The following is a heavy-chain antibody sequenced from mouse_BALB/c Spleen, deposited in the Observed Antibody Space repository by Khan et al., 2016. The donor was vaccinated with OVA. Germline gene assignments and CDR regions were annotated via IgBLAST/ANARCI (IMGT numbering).Heavy chain of an antibody. CDR1: GYTFINYW. J-gene: IGHJ2*01. D-gene: IGHD1-1*01. CDR3: ARRGLRWDFDY. V-gene: IGHV1-7*01. Sequence: QIQLVQSGAELVKPGASVKMFCKASGYTFINYWILWVKQRPGQGLEWIGYINPSTGYTEYNQNFKDKATLTADKSSSTAYMQLSSLTSEDSAVYYCARRGLRWDFDYWGQGTTLTVSS. CDR2: INPSTGYT.